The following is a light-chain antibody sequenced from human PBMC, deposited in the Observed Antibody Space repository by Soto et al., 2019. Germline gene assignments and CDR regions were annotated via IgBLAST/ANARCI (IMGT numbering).Light chain of an antibody. Sequence: DIQMTQSPSSLSSSVGDRVTSTCQARQDISNYLNWYQHKPGKAPKLLIYDASKLETGVPSRFSGSGSGTDFTFTISSLQPEAIATYYCQQYDNLPLTFGGGTKVESK. J-gene: IGKJ4*01. V-gene: IGKV1-33*01. CDR1: QDISNY. CDR2: DAS. CDR3: QQYDNLPLT.